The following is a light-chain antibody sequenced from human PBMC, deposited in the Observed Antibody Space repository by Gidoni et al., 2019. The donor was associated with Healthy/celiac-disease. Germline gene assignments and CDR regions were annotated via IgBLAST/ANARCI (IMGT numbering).Light chain of an antibody. CDR1: SSNIEAGSD. CDR2: GNS. Sequence: VPTQPPLVTRAPGPRVAISCTGRSSNIEAGSDVHWYQQPPGTAPNPLIYGNSNRPSGFPDRFSGSKSGTSASLAITVLQAEDEADYYCQSYDSSLSGYVVFGGGTKLTVL. V-gene: IGLV1-40*01. CDR3: QSYDSSLSGYVV. J-gene: IGLJ2*01.